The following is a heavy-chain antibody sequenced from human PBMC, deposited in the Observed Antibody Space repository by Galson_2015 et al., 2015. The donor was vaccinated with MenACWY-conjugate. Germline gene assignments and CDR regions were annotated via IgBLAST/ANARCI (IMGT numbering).Heavy chain of an antibody. Sequence: SVKVSCKASGYTFTSYAMHWVRQAPGQRLEWMGWINAGNGNTKYSQKFQGRVTITRDTSASTAYMELSSLRSEDTAVYYCARDVDTAMTFDYWGQGTLVTVSS. D-gene: IGHD5-18*01. CDR1: GYTFTSYA. J-gene: IGHJ4*02. CDR2: INAGNGNT. CDR3: ARDVDTAMTFDY. V-gene: IGHV1-3*01.